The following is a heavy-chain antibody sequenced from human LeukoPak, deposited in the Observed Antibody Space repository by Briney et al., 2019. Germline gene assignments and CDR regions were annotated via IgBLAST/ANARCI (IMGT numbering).Heavy chain of an antibody. CDR1: GYTFSNFG. CDR3: ARDGTSTDDY. CDR2: ISGNNDNP. V-gene: IGHV1-18*01. Sequence: GASVKVSCKASGYTFSNFGINWVRQAPGQGREWMGWISGNNDNPNYGQKFQGRFTVTTDSSTNTAYMELRNLRLDDTAVYYCARDGTSTDDYWGQGTLVTVSS. D-gene: IGHD2-2*01. J-gene: IGHJ4*02.